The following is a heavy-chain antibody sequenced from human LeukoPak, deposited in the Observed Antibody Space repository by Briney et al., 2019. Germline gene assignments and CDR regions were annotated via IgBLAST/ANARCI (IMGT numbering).Heavy chain of an antibody. CDR2: ISAYNGNT. CDR3: ARDGRYCSSTSCSHYGMDV. Sequence: GASVKVSCKASGYTFTSYVISWVRQAPGQGLEWMGWISAYNGNTNYAQKLQGRVTMTTDTSTSTAYMELRSLRSDDTAVYYCARDGRYCSSTSCSHYGMDVWGQGTTVTVSS. CDR1: GYTFTSYV. D-gene: IGHD2-2*01. J-gene: IGHJ6*02. V-gene: IGHV1-18*01.